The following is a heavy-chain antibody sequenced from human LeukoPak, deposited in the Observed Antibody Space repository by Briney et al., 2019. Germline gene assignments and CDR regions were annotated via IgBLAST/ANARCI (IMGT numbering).Heavy chain of an antibody. J-gene: IGHJ4*02. Sequence: GGSLRLSCAASGFTFSTYTMNWVRQAPGKGLEWVSYINSDSRTISYADSVKGRFTISRDNAKNSLYLQMNSLRAEDTAVYYCARDRYDSSGYYLDYWGQGTLVTVSS. CDR3: ARDRYDSSGYYLDY. V-gene: IGHV3-48*04. CDR2: INSDSRTI. D-gene: IGHD3-22*01. CDR1: GFTFSTYT.